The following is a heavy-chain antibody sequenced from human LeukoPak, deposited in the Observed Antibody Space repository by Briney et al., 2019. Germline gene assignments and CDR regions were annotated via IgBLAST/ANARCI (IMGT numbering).Heavy chain of an antibody. V-gene: IGHV3-30*18. D-gene: IGHD2-21*01. CDR1: GFTFSSYG. CDR3: AKEFRNGAFDI. CDR2: ISYDGSNK. J-gene: IGHJ3*02. Sequence: GGSLRLSCAASGFTFSSYGMHWVRQAPGKGLEWVAVISYDGSNKYYADSVKGRFTIPRDNSKNTLYLQMNSLRAEDTAVYYCAKEFRNGAFDIWGQGTMVTVSS.